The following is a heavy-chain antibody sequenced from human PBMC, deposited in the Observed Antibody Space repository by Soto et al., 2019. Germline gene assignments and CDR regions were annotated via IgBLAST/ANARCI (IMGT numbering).Heavy chain of an antibody. CDR2: IYTSGST. D-gene: IGHD6-19*01. CDR3: AGVPGSIAVAAVDY. Sequence: QVQLQESGPGLVKPSETLSLTCTVSGGSISSYYWSWIRQPAGKGLEWIGRIYTSGSTNYSPSLKSRVTMSVDTSKNQFSLKLSSVTAADTAVYYCAGVPGSIAVAAVDYWGQGTLVTVSS. J-gene: IGHJ4*02. V-gene: IGHV4-4*07. CDR1: GGSISSYY.